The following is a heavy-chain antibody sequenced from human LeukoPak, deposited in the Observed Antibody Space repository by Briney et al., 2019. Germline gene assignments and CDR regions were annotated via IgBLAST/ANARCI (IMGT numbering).Heavy chain of an antibody. J-gene: IGHJ3*02. Sequence: ASVKVSCKASGGTFSSYAISWVRQAPGQGLEWMGRIIPILGIANYAQKFQGRVTITADKSTSTAYMELSSLRSEDTAVYYCARTTRSDAFDIWGQGTMVTVSS. CDR1: GGTFSSYA. V-gene: IGHV1-69*04. CDR3: ARTTRSDAFDI. D-gene: IGHD4-4*01. CDR2: IIPILGIA.